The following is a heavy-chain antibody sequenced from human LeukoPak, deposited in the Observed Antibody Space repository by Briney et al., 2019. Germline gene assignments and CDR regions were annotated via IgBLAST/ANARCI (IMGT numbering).Heavy chain of an antibody. CDR2: IYTSGST. CDR3: ASGPLGLRPYYYFDY. D-gene: IGHD5-18*01. CDR1: GGSISSYY. V-gene: IGHV4-4*09. J-gene: IGHJ4*02. Sequence: SETLSLTCTVSGGSISSYYWSWIRQPPGKGLEWIGYIYTSGSTNYNPSLKSRVTISVDTSKNQFSLKLSSVTAADTAVYYCASGPLGLRPYYYFDYWGQGTLVTVSS.